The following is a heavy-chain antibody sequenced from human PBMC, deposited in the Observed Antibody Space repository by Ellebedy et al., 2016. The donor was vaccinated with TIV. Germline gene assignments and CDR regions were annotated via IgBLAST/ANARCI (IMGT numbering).Heavy chain of an antibody. V-gene: IGHV3-64*01. Sequence: GESLKISCAASGFTFSSYAMHSVRQAPGKGLEYVSAISSDGGSTYYAKSVKGRFTISRDNFKNMLFLQMGSLRVEDMAVYYCARVERKSGSSGHYDYWGQGTLVTVSS. D-gene: IGHD1-26*01. J-gene: IGHJ4*02. CDR1: GFTFSSYA. CDR3: ARVERKSGSSGHYDY. CDR2: ISSDGGST.